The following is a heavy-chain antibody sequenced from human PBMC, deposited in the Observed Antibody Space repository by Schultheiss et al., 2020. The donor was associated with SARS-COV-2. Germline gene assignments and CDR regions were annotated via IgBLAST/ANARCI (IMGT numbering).Heavy chain of an antibody. CDR2: VYYSRST. CDR1: GGSVSTYY. CDR3: ARDPWYDILTGFDYYGMDV. J-gene: IGHJ6*02. Sequence: SETLSLTCSVSGGSVSTYYWSWVRQPPGKPLEWIGYVYYSRSTNYKSSLKSRVTISADPSKKQISLNLTSVTAADTAVYYCARDPWYDILTGFDYYGMDVWGQGTTVTVSS. V-gene: IGHV4-59*02. D-gene: IGHD3-9*01.